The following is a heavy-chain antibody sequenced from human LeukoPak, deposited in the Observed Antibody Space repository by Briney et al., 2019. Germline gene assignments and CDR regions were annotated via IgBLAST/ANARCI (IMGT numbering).Heavy chain of an antibody. J-gene: IGHJ4*02. CDR1: GYTFTNYW. CDR2: IYPGDSDT. CDR3: ARSDYCSGGSCYFHY. Sequence: GESLKISCKGSGYTFTNYWIAWVRQMPGKGLEWMGIIYPGDSDTRYSPSFQGQVTISADKSISTAYLQWSGLKASDTAMFYCARSDYCSGGSCYFHYWGQGTLVTVSS. D-gene: IGHD2-15*01. V-gene: IGHV5-51*01.